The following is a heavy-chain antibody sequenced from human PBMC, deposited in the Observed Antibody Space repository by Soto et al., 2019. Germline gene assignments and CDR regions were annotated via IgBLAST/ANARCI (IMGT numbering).Heavy chain of an antibody. J-gene: IGHJ5*02. V-gene: IGHV3-23*01. CDR1: GFTFSSYA. CDR3: AKDPLGSPGSGLHWFDP. CDR2: ISGSGGST. D-gene: IGHD3-16*01. Sequence: PVGSLRLSCAASGFTFSSYAMSWVRQAPGKGLEWVSAISGSGGSTYYADSVKGRFTISRDNSKNTLYLQMNSLRAEDTAVYYCAKDPLGSPGSGLHWFDPWGQGTLVTVSS.